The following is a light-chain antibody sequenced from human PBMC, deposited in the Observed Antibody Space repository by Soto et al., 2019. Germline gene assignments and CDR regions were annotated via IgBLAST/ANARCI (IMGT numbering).Light chain of an antibody. CDR3: QHYTLYSAP. CDR1: QDISTY. CDR2: GAS. J-gene: IGKJ5*01. V-gene: IGKV1-5*01. Sequence: RLTQSPSSLSASVGDTVTISCRASQDISTYLAWYQHKPGKAPTLLIFGASSLHNGVPPRFAGSGSWSEFTLTINRLQPDDFATSYCQHYTLYSAPFGQGTRV.